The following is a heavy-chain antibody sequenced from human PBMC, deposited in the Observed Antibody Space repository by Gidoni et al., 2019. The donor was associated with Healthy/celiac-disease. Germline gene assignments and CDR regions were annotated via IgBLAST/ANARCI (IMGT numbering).Heavy chain of an antibody. D-gene: IGHD6-6*01. Sequence: QLQLQESGPGLVKPSETLSLTCTVSGGSISSSSYYWGWIRQPPGKGLEWIGSIYYSGSTYYNPSLKSRVTISVDTSKNQFSLKLSSVTAADTAVYYCARQRSSSSSRDYYYYYMDVWGKGTTVTVSS. CDR2: IYYSGST. CDR1: GGSISSSSYY. J-gene: IGHJ6*03. V-gene: IGHV4-39*01. CDR3: ARQRSSSSSRDYYYYYMDV.